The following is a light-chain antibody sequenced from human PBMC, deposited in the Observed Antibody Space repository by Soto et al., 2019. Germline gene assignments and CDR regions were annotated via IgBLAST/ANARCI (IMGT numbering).Light chain of an antibody. CDR2: LTS. Sequence: EIVMTQSPATLSVSPGERATLSCRASQSANNNLAWYQQKPGQAPRLLIYLTSTRATGVPARFSGSGSGTVFIITISSLQYEEFAFYYCQLSQWWPLTFGGGTKVEIK. CDR3: QLSQWWPLT. CDR1: QSANNN. V-gene: IGKV3-15*01. J-gene: IGKJ4*01.